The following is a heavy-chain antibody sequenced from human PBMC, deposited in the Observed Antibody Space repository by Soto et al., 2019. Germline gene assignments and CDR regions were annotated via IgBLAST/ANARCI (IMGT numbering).Heavy chain of an antibody. J-gene: IGHJ3*02. CDR3: ARFYMVRGVMSAFDI. CDR1: GGSISSGGYY. CDR2: IYYLGST. Sequence: QVQLQESGPGLVKPSQTLSLACTVSGGSISSGGYYWSWIRQHPGKGLEWIGYIYYLGSTYYNPSLMSRVTISVETSKKECALKLCSVTAADTAVYYCARFYMVRGVMSAFDIWGQGTMVTVSS. V-gene: IGHV4-31*03. D-gene: IGHD3-10*01.